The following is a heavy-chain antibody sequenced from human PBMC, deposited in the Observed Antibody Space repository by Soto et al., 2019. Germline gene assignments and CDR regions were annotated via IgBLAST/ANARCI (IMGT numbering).Heavy chain of an antibody. CDR2: IYYSGST. V-gene: IGHV4-30-4*01. CDR3: ARGGDIVVVPASMTYDY. J-gene: IGHJ4*02. CDR1: GGSISSGDYY. Sequence: SETLSLTCTVSGGSISSGDYYWSSIRQAPGKGLEWIGYIYYSGSTYYNPSLKCRVTISVDTSKNQFSLKLSSATAADTAVYYCARGGDIVVVPASMTYDYWGQGTMVTVCS. D-gene: IGHD2-2*01.